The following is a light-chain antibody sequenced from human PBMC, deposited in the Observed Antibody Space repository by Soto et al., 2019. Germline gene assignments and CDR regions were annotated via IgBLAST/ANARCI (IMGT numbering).Light chain of an antibody. CDR3: RSYTSSSTRV. Sequence: QTVLTQPASVYGSPGQSITISCTGTSSDVGGYNYVSWYQQHPGKAPKLMIYDVSNRPSGVSNRFSGSKSGNTASLTISGLQAEDEADYYCRSYTSSSTRVFGTGTKLTVL. J-gene: IGLJ1*01. CDR2: DVS. CDR1: SSDVGGYNY. V-gene: IGLV2-14*01.